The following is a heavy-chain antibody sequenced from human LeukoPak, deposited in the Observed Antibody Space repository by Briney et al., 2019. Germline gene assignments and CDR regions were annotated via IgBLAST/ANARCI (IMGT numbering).Heavy chain of an antibody. CDR3: AAVEITMVRGVIRDY. CDR2: IVVGSGNT. D-gene: IGHD3-10*01. V-gene: IGHV1-58*02. CDR1: GFTFTSSA. J-gene: IGHJ4*02. Sequence: SVKVSCKASGFTFTSSAMQWVRQARGQRLEWIGWIVVGSGNTNYAQKFQERVTITRDMSTSTAYMELSSLRSEDTAVYYCAAVEITMVRGVIRDYWGQGTLVTVSS.